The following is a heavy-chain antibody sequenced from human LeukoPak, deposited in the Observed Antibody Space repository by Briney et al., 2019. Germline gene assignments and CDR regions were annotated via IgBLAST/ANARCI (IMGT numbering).Heavy chain of an antibody. CDR1: GFTFSRYW. D-gene: IGHD1-26*01. J-gene: IGHJ5*01. Sequence: TGGSLKLSCAASGFTFSRYWMHWVRQVPGKGLVWVSRISHDGTATTYADSVKGRFTISRDNAKITLYLQMNSLRAEDTAVYYCSRDPSILGSTLLDSWGQGTLVTVSS. CDR3: SRDPSILGSTLLDS. CDR2: ISHDGTAT. V-gene: IGHV3-74*01.